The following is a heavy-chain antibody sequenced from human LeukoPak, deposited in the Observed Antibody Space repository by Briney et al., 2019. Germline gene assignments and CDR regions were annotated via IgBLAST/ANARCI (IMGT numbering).Heavy chain of an antibody. CDR3: AHRRWDQKAFDI. Sequence: SGPTLVKPTQTLTLTCTFSGFSLGTSGVGVGWIRQPPGKALEWLALIYWDDDKRYSPSLKSRLTITKDTSKNQVVLTMTNMDPVDTATYYCAHRRWDQKAFDIWGQGTMVTVSS. CDR2: IYWDDDK. CDR1: GFSLGTSGVG. J-gene: IGHJ3*02. D-gene: IGHD1-26*01. V-gene: IGHV2-5*02.